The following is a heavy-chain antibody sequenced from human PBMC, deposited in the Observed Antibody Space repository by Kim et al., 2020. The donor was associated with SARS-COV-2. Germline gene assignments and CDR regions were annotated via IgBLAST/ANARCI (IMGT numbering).Heavy chain of an antibody. V-gene: IGHV3-23*01. CDR3: TLGVIWCGDLPGY. J-gene: IGHJ4*02. Sequence: YYADAVKGRFTISRDNFKNTLYLQMNSLRVEDTAVYYCTLGVIWCGDLPGYWGQGTLVTVSS. D-gene: IGHD3-10*01.